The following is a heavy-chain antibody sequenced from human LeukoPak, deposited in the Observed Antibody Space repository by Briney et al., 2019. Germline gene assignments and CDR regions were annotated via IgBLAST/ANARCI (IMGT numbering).Heavy chain of an antibody. CDR3: ARASRRCSGGSCYSGYYYYYMDV. D-gene: IGHD2-15*01. CDR1: GGSISSYY. CDR2: IYYSGST. V-gene: IGHV4-59*01. J-gene: IGHJ6*03. Sequence: SETLSLTCTVSGGSISSYYWSWIRQPPGKGLEWIGYIYYSGSTNYNPSLKSRVTISVDTSKNQFSLKLSSVTAADTAVYYCARASRRCSGGSCYSGYYYYYMDVWGKGTTVTVSS.